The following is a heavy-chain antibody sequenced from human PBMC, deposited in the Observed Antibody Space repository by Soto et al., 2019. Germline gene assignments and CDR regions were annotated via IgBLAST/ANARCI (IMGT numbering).Heavy chain of an antibody. CDR3: ARVCRADYDILTGYYYYYYYGMDV. V-gene: IGHV3-7*01. J-gene: IGHJ6*02. CDR2: IKQDGSEK. D-gene: IGHD3-9*01. Sequence: GGSLRLSCAASGFTFSSYWMSWVRQAPGKGLEWVANIKQDGSEKYYVDSVKGRFTISRDNAKNSLYLQMNSLRAEDTAVYSCARVCRADYDILTGYYYYYYYGMDVWGQGTTVTVSS. CDR1: GFTFSSYW.